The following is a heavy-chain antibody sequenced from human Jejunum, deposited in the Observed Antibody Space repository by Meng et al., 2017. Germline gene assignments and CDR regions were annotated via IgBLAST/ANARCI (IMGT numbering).Heavy chain of an antibody. CDR1: GFIFSDYP. Sequence: GESLKISCAASGFIFSDYPMYWVRQAPGKGLEYVSTISSDGGSTYYANSVKGRFSISRDNIKNMVYLQMGSLRAEDTAVYYCARGSESIYSGSYSWGQGTLVTVSS. CDR3: ARGSESIYSGSYS. CDR2: ISSDGGST. D-gene: IGHD1-26*01. V-gene: IGHV3-64*01. J-gene: IGHJ4*02.